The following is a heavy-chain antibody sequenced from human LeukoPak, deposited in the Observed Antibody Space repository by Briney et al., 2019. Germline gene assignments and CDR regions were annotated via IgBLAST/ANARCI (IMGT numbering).Heavy chain of an antibody. CDR2: ISGSGSDL. V-gene: IGHV3-11*01. Sequence: GGSLRLSCVACGFSFSDYYMSWIRQAPGRGLEWISYISGSGSDLYYADSVKGRFTISRDNANSSLYLQMNSLRAEDTAVYYCARGIGYYYTMDVWGQGTTVTVSS. J-gene: IGHJ6*02. CDR1: GFSFSDYY. CDR3: ARGIGYYYTMDV. D-gene: IGHD2-15*01.